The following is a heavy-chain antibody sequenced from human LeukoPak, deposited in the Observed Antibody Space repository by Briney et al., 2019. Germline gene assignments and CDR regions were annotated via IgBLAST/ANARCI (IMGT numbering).Heavy chain of an antibody. Sequence: SETLSLTCTVSGGSISSGGYYWSWIRQPPGKGLEWIGYIYHSGSTYYNPSLKSRVTISVDRSKNQFSLKLSSVTAADTAVYYCATLGHLSKYYDFWSGPNWFDPWGQGTLVTVSS. CDR3: ATLGHLSKYYDFWSGPNWFDP. CDR1: GGSISSGGYY. V-gene: IGHV4-30-2*01. D-gene: IGHD3-3*01. J-gene: IGHJ5*02. CDR2: IYHSGST.